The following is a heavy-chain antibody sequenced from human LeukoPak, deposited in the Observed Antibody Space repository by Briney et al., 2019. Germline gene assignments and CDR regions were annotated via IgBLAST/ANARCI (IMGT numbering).Heavy chain of an antibody. CDR2: FDPDDGKT. Sequence: GASVKVSCKVSGYTVAELSIHWVRQAPGKGLEWMGGFDPDDGKTFHAPKFQGRVTLTEDTSIDTAYLEMSRLRSEDTAVYYCATVATIEGFFDYWGQGTLVTVSS. CDR1: GYTVAELS. D-gene: IGHD5-24*01. CDR3: ATVATIEGFFDY. V-gene: IGHV1-24*01. J-gene: IGHJ4*02.